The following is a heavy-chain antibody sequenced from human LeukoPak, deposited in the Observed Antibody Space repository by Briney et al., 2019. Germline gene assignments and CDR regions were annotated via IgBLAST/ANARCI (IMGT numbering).Heavy chain of an antibody. CDR3: ARPDVDSYYYYGMDV. D-gene: IGHD5-12*01. CDR1: GFTFSSYS. Sequence: GGSLRLSCAASGFTFSSYSMNWVRQAPGKGLEWISYISSSSSTIYYADSVKGRFTTSRDNAKNSLYLQMNSLRDEDTAVYYCARPDVDSYYYYGMDVWGQGTTVTVSS. V-gene: IGHV3-48*02. CDR2: ISSSSSTI. J-gene: IGHJ6*02.